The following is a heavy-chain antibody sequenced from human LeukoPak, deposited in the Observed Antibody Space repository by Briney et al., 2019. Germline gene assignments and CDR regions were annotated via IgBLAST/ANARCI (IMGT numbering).Heavy chain of an antibody. CDR1: GFTFNTYG. V-gene: IGHV3-30*03. Sequence: PGGSLRLSCAASGFTFNTYGMHWVRQAPGKGLEWVAVISHDGSIKYYADSVKGRFTISRDNSKNTLYLQMNSLRAEDTAVYYCARGREAYYYDSSGPWPHFDYWGQGTLVTVSS. D-gene: IGHD3-22*01. CDR3: ARGREAYYYDSSGPWPHFDY. CDR2: ISHDGSIK. J-gene: IGHJ4*02.